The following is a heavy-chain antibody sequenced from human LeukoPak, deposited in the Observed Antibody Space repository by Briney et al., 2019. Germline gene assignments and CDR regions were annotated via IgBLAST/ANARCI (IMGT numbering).Heavy chain of an antibody. Sequence: KPGASVKVSCKASGYTFTGYYIHWVRQAPGQGLEWMGWMNPNGGGTNYAQKFQGRVTMTRDTSISTAYVDLTSLRSDDTAVYYCARFTVVMVEDRDYWGQGTRVTVSS. D-gene: IGHD4-23*01. CDR2: MNPNGGGT. CDR3: ARFTVVMVEDRDY. CDR1: GYTFTGYY. J-gene: IGHJ4*02. V-gene: IGHV1-2*02.